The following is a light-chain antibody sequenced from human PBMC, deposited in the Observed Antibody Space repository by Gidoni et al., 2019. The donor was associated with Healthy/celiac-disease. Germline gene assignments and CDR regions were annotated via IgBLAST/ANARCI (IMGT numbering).Light chain of an antibody. CDR1: QDISNY. CDR3: QQYDNLPPTYT. V-gene: IGKV1-33*01. CDR2: DAS. J-gene: IGKJ2*01. Sequence: DIQMTQSPSSLSASVGDRVTITCQASQDISNYLNWYQQKPGKAPKLLIYDASNLETGVPSRFSGSGSGKDCTLTISSLQPEDMATDYGQQYDNLPPTYTFGQGTKLEIK.